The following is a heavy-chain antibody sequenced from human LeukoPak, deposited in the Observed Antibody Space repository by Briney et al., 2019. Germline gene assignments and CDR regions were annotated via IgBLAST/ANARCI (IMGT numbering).Heavy chain of an antibody. CDR1: GGSISSYY. D-gene: IGHD1-1*01. CDR2: IYTSGST. CDR3: ARNAERNNWFDP. J-gene: IGHJ5*02. Sequence: SETLSLTCTVSGGSISSYYWSWLRQPAGKGLEWIGRIYTSGSTNYNPSPKSRGTMSVDTSKNQFSLKLSSVTAADTAVYYCARNAERNNWFDPWGQGTLVTVSS. V-gene: IGHV4-4*07.